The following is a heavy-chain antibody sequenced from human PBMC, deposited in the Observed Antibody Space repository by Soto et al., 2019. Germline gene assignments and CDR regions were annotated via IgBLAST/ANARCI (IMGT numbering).Heavy chain of an antibody. D-gene: IGHD2-8*02. CDR2: IDPSDSYT. J-gene: IGHJ6*02. V-gene: IGHV5-10-1*01. CDR1: GYSFTSYW. Sequence: GESLKISCKGSGYSFTSYWISWVRQMPGKGLEWMGRIDPSDSYTNYSPSFQGHVTISADKSISTPYLQWSSLKASDTAMYYCASFSGTGYYYYGMDVWGQGTTVTVSS. CDR3: ASFSGTGYYYYGMDV.